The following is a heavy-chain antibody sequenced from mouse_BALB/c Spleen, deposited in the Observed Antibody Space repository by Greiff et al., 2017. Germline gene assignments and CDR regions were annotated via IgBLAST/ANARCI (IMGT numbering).Heavy chain of an antibody. Sequence: VQLQQSGPGLVKPSQSLSLTCTVTGYSITSDYAWNWIRQFPGNKLEWMGYISYSGSTSYNPSLKSRISITRDTSKNQFFLQLNSVTTEDTATYYCARDYGSSSTGFDYWGQGTTLTVSS. CDR2: ISYSGST. J-gene: IGHJ2*01. CDR1: GYSITSDYA. V-gene: IGHV3-2*02. CDR3: ARDYGSSSTGFDY. D-gene: IGHD1-1*01.